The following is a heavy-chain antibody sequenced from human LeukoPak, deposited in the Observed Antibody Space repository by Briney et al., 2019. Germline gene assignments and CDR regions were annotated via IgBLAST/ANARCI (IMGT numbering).Heavy chain of an antibody. CDR1: GFTFSSYA. V-gene: IGHV3-30*04. J-gene: IGHJ5*02. Sequence: GGSLRLSCAASGFTFSSYAMHGVRQAPGKGLEWVAVISYDGSNKYYADSVKGRFTISRDNSKNTLYLQMNSLRAEDTAVYYCASRAEEYYYDSSGYSDPWGQGTLVTVSS. D-gene: IGHD3-22*01. CDR3: ASRAEEYYYDSSGYSDP. CDR2: ISYDGSNK.